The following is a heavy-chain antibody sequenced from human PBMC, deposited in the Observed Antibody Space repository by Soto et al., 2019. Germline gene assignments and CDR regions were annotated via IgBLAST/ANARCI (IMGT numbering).Heavy chain of an antibody. D-gene: IGHD2-15*01. V-gene: IGHV4-39*01. CDR2: IYYSGST. Sequence: SETLSLTCTVSGGSISSSRYYWGWIRQPPGKGLEWIGNIYYSGSTYYNPSLKSRVIISVDTSKNQFSLKLSSVTAADTAVYYCARQQYCSAGSCYTDYWGQGTLVTVSS. CDR3: ARQQYCSAGSCYTDY. CDR1: GGSISSSRYY. J-gene: IGHJ4*02.